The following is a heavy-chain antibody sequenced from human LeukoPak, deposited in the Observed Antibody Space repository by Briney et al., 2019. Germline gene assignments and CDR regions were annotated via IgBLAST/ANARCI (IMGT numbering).Heavy chain of an antibody. CDR1: GFTFSSYW. CDR2: INQDGSET. D-gene: IGHD4-17*01. CDR3: ASSVTTTGFDY. J-gene: IGHJ4*02. Sequence: GGSLRLSCAASGFTFSSYWMSGVRQAPAQGLEWVANINQDGSETYYVDSVKGRFTISRDNAKNSLYLQMNSLRAEDTAVYYCASSVTTTGFDYWGQGTLVTVSS. V-gene: IGHV3-7*01.